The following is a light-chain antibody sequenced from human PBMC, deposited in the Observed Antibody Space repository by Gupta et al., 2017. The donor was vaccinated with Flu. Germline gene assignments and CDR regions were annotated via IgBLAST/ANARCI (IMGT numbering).Light chain of an antibody. CDR3: SSYTSSSTQL. CDR2: DVR. V-gene: IGLV2-14*01. J-gene: IGLJ1*01. Sequence: QSPLPQPPSVSGSPGQPPTISCTGSSSDVGAYNYVSWYQQFPGKAPKLIIYDVRNRPSGVSSRFSGSKFFDTASLTISELQSEDEADYCCSSYTSSSTQLFGTGTKVTVL. CDR1: SSDVGAYNY.